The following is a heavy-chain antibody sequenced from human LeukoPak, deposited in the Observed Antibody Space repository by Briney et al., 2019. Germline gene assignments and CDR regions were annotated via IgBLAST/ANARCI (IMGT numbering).Heavy chain of an antibody. CDR3: ARGSYSSSWYWGFDY. D-gene: IGHD6-13*01. V-gene: IGHV3-23*01. CDR2: ISDSGTGT. J-gene: IGHJ4*02. CDR1: GLTFSGYA. Sequence: GGSLGLSCAASGLTFSGYAMSWVRQAPGKGLEWVSAISDSGTGTYYADSVKGRFTISRDNSKNTLYLQMNSLRAEDTAVYYCARGSYSSSWYWGFDYWGQGTLVTVSS.